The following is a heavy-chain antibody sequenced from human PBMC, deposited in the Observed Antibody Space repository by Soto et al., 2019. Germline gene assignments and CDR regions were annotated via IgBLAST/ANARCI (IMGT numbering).Heavy chain of an antibody. J-gene: IGHJ4*02. CDR3: AKGDGRIVPRHFHS. V-gene: IGHV3-23*01. CDR1: GFNFSSYA. Sequence: EVHLLESGGGLVQPGGSLRLSCAASGFNFSSYAMSWVRQAPGKGLEWVSGISSGGGSPYNADSVKGRFTISRDNSKNTLYLQMNSLRAADTAVYFCAKGDGRIVPRHFHSWGQGTLVTVSS. D-gene: IGHD6-6*01. CDR2: ISSGGGSP.